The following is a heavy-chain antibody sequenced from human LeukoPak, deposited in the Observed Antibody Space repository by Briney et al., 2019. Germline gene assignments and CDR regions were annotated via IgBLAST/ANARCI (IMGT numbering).Heavy chain of an antibody. Sequence: SETLSLTCTVSGGSISSGGYYWSWVRQHPGKGLEWIGYIYYSGSTYFNPSLKSRVTISVDTSKNQFSLKLSSVTAADTAVYYCGRGRSGIAAGELWFDPWGQGTLVTVSS. V-gene: IGHV4-31*03. D-gene: IGHD6-13*01. J-gene: IGHJ5*02. CDR2: IYYSGST. CDR1: GGSISSGGYY. CDR3: GRGRSGIAAGELWFDP.